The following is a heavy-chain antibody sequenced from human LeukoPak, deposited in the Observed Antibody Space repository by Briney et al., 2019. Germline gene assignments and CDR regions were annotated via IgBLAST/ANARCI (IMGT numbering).Heavy chain of an antibody. Sequence: GRSLRLSCGASGFTFSSYAMHWVRQAPGKGLEWVAVISYDGSNKYYADSVKGRFTISRDNSKNTLYLQMNSLRAEDTAVYYCARDPRITMIVVANNWFDPWGQGTLVTVSS. J-gene: IGHJ5*02. CDR1: GFTFSSYA. V-gene: IGHV3-30-3*01. D-gene: IGHD3-22*01. CDR2: ISYDGSNK. CDR3: ARDPRITMIVVANNWFDP.